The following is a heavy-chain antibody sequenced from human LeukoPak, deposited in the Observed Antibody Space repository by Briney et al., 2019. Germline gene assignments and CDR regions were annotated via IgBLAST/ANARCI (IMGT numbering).Heavy chain of an antibody. Sequence: PSETLSLTCTVSGGSISSSSYYWGWIRQPPGKGLEWIGSIYYSGSTYYNPSLKSRVTISVDTSKNQFSLKLSSVTAADTAVYYCARDRVSYYDFWSGEDAFDIWGQGTMVTVSS. CDR2: IYYSGST. V-gene: IGHV4-39*07. CDR1: GGSISSSSYY. J-gene: IGHJ3*02. CDR3: ARDRVSYYDFWSGEDAFDI. D-gene: IGHD3-3*01.